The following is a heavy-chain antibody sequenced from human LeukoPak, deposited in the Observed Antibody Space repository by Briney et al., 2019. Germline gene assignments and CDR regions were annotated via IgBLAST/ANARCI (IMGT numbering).Heavy chain of an antibody. CDR3: TTPWGSRWDY. CDR1: GFTFSTYR. J-gene: IGHJ4*02. V-gene: IGHV3-15*01. D-gene: IGHD7-27*01. Sequence: PGGSLRLSCVASGFTFSTYRMSWVRQAPGKGLEWVGRIKSKTDGGTTEYAAPVKGRFTISTDDSKNTLYLQMNSLKTEDTAVYYCTTPWGSRWDYWGQGTLVTVSS. CDR2: IKSKTDGGTT.